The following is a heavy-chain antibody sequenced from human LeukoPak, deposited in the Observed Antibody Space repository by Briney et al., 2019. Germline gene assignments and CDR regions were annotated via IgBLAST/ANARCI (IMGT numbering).Heavy chain of an antibody. CDR1: GYTFTSYG. Sequence: GASVKVSCKASGYTFTSYGISWVRQAPGQGLEWMGWISAYNGNTNYAQKLQGRVTMTTDTSTSTAYMELRSLRSDDTAVYYCATEYYYDSSGYYYPGYWGQGTLVTVSS. J-gene: IGHJ4*02. CDR2: ISAYNGNT. CDR3: ATEYYYDSSGYYYPGY. V-gene: IGHV1-18*01. D-gene: IGHD3-22*01.